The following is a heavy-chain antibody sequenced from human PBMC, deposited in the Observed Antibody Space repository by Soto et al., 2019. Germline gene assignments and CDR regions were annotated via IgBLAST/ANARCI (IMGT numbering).Heavy chain of an antibody. CDR3: VSWHRGSYWHYIDY. CDR2: IYYSGST. CDR1: GGSVSSGSYY. J-gene: IGHJ4*02. V-gene: IGHV4-61*01. D-gene: IGHD1-26*01. Sequence: SETLSLTCTVSGGSVSSGSYYWSWIRQPPGKGLEWIGYIYYSGSTNYNPSLKSRVTISVDTSKNQFSLKLSSVTAADTAVYYCVSWHRGSYWHYIDYWGQGTLVTVSS.